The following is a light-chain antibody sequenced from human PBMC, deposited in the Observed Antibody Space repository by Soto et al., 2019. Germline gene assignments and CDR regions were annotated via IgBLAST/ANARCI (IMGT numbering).Light chain of an antibody. CDR2: RNN. Sequence: QSVLTQPPSASGTPGQRVNISCSGSSSNIGSNYVYWYRQFPGTAPKLLIQRNNQRPSGVPARFSGSKSGNTASLTISGLQAEDEADFFCCSYAGNGAWVFGGGTKLTVL. J-gene: IGLJ3*02. CDR1: SSNIGSNY. V-gene: IGLV1-47*01. CDR3: CSYAGNGAWV.